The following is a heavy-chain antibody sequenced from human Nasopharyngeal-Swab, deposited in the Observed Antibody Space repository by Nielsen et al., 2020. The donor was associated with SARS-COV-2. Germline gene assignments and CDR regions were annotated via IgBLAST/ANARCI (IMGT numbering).Heavy chain of an antibody. Sequence: WIRQPPGKGLEWIGYIYYSRSTNYNPSLKSRVTISVDTSKNQFSLKLSSVTAADTAVYYCARDIRTYDILTGYSLGYFDLWGRGTLVTVSS. CDR3: ARDIRTYDILTGYSLGYFDL. D-gene: IGHD3-9*01. CDR2: IYYSRST. J-gene: IGHJ2*01. V-gene: IGHV4-59*01.